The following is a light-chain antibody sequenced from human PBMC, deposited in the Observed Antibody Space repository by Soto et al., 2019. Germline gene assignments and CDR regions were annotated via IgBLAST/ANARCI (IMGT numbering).Light chain of an antibody. CDR1: QSVTSNY. V-gene: IGKV3-20*01. J-gene: IGKJ1*01. CDR2: AAS. CDR3: RQYYSTLWT. Sequence: EVVLTQFPGTLSLSPGETATLSCRARQSVTSNYLAWYQQKPGQAPRLLIYAASRRANGTPDRFSGSGSGTDFTITISRLEPEDFAVYYCRQYYSTLWTFGQGTKVELK.